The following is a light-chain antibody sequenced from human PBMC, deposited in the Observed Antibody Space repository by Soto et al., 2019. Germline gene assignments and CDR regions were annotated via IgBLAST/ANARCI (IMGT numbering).Light chain of an antibody. Sequence: QSALTQPASVSGSPGKSITISCTGTSGDVGAYNDVSWYQQHPGKAPKLMIYEDSHRPSGVSSRFSGSRSGTTASLTISGLQTEDEADYYCSSYTNASTRLFGGGTKVTVL. CDR1: SGDVGAYND. CDR2: EDS. CDR3: SSYTNASTRL. V-gene: IGLV2-14*01. J-gene: IGLJ2*01.